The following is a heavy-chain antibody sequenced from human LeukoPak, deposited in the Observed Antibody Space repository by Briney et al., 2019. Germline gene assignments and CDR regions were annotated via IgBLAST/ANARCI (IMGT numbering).Heavy chain of an antibody. CDR2: IIPMFSTA. V-gene: IGHV1-69*05. D-gene: IGHD1-26*01. J-gene: IGHJ6*03. CDR1: GDTFMKYS. CDR3: AGERPPNAYSGSQYYMDV. Sequence: SVKVSCKASGDTFMKYSISWVRQAPGQGLEWMGRIIPMFSTANYAQKFQGRVTITTDESTSTNYMQLSGLGSEDTAVYYCAGERPPNAYSGSQYYMDVWGKGTTVTVS.